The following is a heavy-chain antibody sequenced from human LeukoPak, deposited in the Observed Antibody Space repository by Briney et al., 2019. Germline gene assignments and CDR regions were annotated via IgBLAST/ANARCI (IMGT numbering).Heavy chain of an antibody. D-gene: IGHD2-21*01. V-gene: IGHV3-7*03. CDR2: INQDGNDK. Sequence: GGSLRLSCAAYGFTFRNYWMTWVRQASGKGLEWVANINQDGNDKYYVDSVKGRFTISRDNTKSSLFLQMNSLRAEDTAVYYCAVTRTRGDHWGQGTLVTVSS. CDR3: AVTRTRGDH. CDR1: GFTFRNYW. J-gene: IGHJ4*02.